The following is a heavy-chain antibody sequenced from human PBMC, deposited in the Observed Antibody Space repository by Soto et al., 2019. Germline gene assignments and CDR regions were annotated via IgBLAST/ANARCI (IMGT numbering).Heavy chain of an antibody. J-gene: IGHJ4*02. CDR3: ARCNYFGSGTFDY. Sequence: LEQSGAEVKKPGAPVKFSCKTSGYTFTSYGVSWVRQAPGQGLKWMAWISGSSGSTYYAQNFQGRVTVTTDTSTDTASMELRSLRSDDSAIYYCARCNYFGSGTFDYWGQGTLVTVSS. CDR2: ISGSSGST. V-gene: IGHV1-18*01. CDR1: GYTFTSYG. D-gene: IGHD3-10*01.